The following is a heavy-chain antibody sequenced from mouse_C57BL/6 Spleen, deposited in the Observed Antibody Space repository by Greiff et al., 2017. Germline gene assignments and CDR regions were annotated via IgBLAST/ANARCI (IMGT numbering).Heavy chain of an antibody. V-gene: IGHV1-55*01. Sequence: QVQLQQPGAELVKPGASVKMSCKASGYTFTSYWITWVKQRPGQGLEWIGDIYPGSGSTNYNEKFKSKATLTVETSSSTAYMQLSSLTSEDSAVYYCARGYYDGSSDAMDYWGQGTSVTVSS. CDR2: IYPGSGST. CDR3: ARGYYDGSSDAMDY. J-gene: IGHJ4*01. D-gene: IGHD1-1*01. CDR1: GYTFTSYW.